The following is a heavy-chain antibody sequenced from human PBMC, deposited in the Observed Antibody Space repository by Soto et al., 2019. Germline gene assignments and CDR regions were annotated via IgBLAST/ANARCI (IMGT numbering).Heavy chain of an antibody. CDR3: VTSSGYH. J-gene: IGHJ5*02. CDR2: IWFDGTNE. CDR1: GFTFNTYG. V-gene: IGHV3-33*01. D-gene: IGHD3-22*01. Sequence: GGSLRLSCAASGFTFNTYGMNRVRQAPGKGLELVAVIWFDGTNEYYSDSVKGRFTIFRDNSRNTLYLQMNDLRAEDTAVYYCVTSSGYHWGQGTLVTVSS.